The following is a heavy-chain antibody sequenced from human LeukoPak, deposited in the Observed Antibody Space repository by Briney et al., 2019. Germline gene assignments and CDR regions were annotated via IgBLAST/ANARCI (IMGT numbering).Heavy chain of an antibody. CDR1: GFTFSSYW. D-gene: IGHD1-26*01. J-gene: IGHJ4*02. CDR3: ASPGGAYSGSHDY. V-gene: IGHV3-74*01. Sequence: PGGSLRLSCAASGFTFSSYWMHWVRQAPGKGLVWVSRINSDGSSTSYADSVKGRFTISRDNAKNTLYLQMNSLRAEDTAVYYCASPGGAYSGSHDYWGQGTLVTVSS. CDR2: INSDGSST.